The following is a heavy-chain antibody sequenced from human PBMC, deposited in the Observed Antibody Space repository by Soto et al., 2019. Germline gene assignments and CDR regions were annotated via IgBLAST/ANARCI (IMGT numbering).Heavy chain of an antibody. CDR1: GFTFSSYG. V-gene: IGHV3-30*18. J-gene: IGHJ4*02. CDR2: ISYDGGNK. CDR3: AKGDRIAAAGHFDY. Sequence: QVQLVESGGGVVQPGRSLRLSCAASGFTFSSYGMHWVRHAPGKGLEWVAVISYDGGNKYYADSVKGRFTISRDNSKNTLYLHTNSLRAEDTAVYYCAKGDRIAAAGHFDYWGQGTLVTVSS. D-gene: IGHD6-13*01.